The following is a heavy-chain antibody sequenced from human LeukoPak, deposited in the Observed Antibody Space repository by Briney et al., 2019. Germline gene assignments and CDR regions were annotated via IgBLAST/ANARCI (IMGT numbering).Heavy chain of an antibody. CDR1: GFTVSVNY. Sequence: GGSLRLSCAASGFTVSVNYMSWVRQAPGKGLQWVSIIYSGGSTYYADSVKGRFTISRDNSKNTLYLQMNSLRAEDMAMYYCARSPYYYDSSGYHGAFDIWGQETMVTVSS. CDR2: IYSGGST. D-gene: IGHD3-22*01. CDR3: ARSPYYYDSSGYHGAFDI. V-gene: IGHV3-53*01. J-gene: IGHJ3*02.